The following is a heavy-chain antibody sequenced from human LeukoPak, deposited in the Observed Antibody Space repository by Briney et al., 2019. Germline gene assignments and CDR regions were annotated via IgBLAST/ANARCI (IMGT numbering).Heavy chain of an antibody. Sequence: SETLSLTCTVSGGSISSGSYYWSWIRQPAGKGLEWIGRIYTSGSTNYNPSLKSRVTISVDTSKNQFSLKLSSVTAADTAVYYCARHETRYDAFDIWGQGTMVTVSS. V-gene: IGHV4-61*02. J-gene: IGHJ3*02. CDR2: IYTSGST. CDR1: GGSISSGSYY. D-gene: IGHD2-2*01. CDR3: ARHETRYDAFDI.